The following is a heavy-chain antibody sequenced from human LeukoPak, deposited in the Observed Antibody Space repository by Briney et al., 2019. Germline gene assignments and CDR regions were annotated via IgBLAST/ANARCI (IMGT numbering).Heavy chain of an antibody. D-gene: IGHD3-22*01. J-gene: IGHJ4*02. CDR1: GYTFTGYY. CDR3: ARYYYDSSGYFDY. CDR2: INPNSGGT. V-gene: IGHV1-2*02. Sequence: ASVKVSCKASGYTFTGYYMHWVRQAPGQGLEWMGWINPNSGGTNYAQKFQGRVTMTRDTSISTAYMELSRLRSDDTAVYYCARYYYDSSGYFDYWGQGTLVTVSS.